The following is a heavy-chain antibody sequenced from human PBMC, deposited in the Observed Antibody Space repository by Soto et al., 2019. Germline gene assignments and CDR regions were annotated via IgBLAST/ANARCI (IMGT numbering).Heavy chain of an antibody. CDR1: GFTFSSYA. CDR2: ISGSGGST. V-gene: IGHV3-23*01. J-gene: IGHJ4*02. Sequence: HPGGSLRLSCAASGFTFSSYAMSWVRQAPGKGLEWVSAISGSGGSTYYADSVKGRFTISRDNSKNTLYLQMNSLRAEDTAVYYCAKVHKPYIVEVVAATATVDYWGQGT. D-gene: IGHD2-15*01. CDR3: AKVHKPYIVEVVAATATVDY.